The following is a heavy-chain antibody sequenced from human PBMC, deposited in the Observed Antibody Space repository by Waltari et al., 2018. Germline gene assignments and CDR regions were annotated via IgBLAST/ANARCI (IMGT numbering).Heavy chain of an antibody. CDR3: AKDGTTSNNYYGMDV. Sequence: EVQLVESGGGLVQPGRSLSLSCAASGFTFDDYAMHWVRQAPGKGLEWVSGINRNSTTIAYADSVKGRFTISRDNAKNSLYLQMNSLRAEDAAFYYCAKDGTTSNNYYGMDVWGQGTTVTVSS. CDR2: INRNSTTI. CDR1: GFTFDDYA. J-gene: IGHJ6*02. V-gene: IGHV3-9*01.